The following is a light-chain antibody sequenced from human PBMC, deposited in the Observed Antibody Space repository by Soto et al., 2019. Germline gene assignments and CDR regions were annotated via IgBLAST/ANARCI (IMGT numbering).Light chain of an antibody. J-gene: IGLJ1*01. CDR3: QSYDSSLSGFYV. CDR1: RSNIGAAYG. Sequence: QSVLTQPPSVSGAPGQRVTISCTGGRSNIGAAYGVHWYQHLPGTAPKLLIYYDSNRPSGVPDRFSGSKSGTSASLDITGLQAEDEADYYCQSYDSSLSGFYVFGTGTKVT. CDR2: YDS. V-gene: IGLV1-40*01.